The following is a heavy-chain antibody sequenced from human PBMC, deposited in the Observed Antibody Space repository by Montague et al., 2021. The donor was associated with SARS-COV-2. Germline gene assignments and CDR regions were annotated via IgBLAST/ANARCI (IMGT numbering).Heavy chain of an antibody. CDR1: GGSITGYY. V-gene: IGHV4-59*01. CDR2: IYDGGAG. Sequence: SETLSLTCTVSGGSITGYYWSWLRRSPGQGLEWIAYIYDGGAGKYNPSLGSRVTISTDTSKNQLSLKVNSVTAADTAVYYCVRDHPYGGPRGAYDIWGQGTVVTVSS. J-gene: IGHJ3*02. D-gene: IGHD4-23*01. CDR3: VRDHPYGGPRGAYDI.